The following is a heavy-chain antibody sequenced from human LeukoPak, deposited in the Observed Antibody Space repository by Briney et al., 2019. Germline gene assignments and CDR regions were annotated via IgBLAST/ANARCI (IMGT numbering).Heavy chain of an antibody. CDR2: IHYTGAT. V-gene: IGHV4-34*01. Sequence: SETLSLTCAVYGGSITGYYWSWIRQTPGRGLEWVGEIHYTGATSYNPSLKSRATISTDTSKNQFSLRLSSVTAAGTAVHYCARGNILTGYCFDFWGQGALVTVSS. CDR3: ARGNILTGYCFDF. CDR1: GGSITGYY. J-gene: IGHJ4*02. D-gene: IGHD3-9*01.